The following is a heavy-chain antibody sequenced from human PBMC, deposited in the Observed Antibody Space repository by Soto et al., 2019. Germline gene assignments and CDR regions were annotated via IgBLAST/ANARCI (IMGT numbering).Heavy chain of an antibody. CDR2: INQSGST. J-gene: IGHJ4*02. Sequence: QVQLPQWGAGLLKPSETLSLTCAVYGGSFSGYYWSWISQPPGKGLEWIGEINQSGSTNYNPSLKSRVTISVDTSKNHFSLKLSSVTDSDTAVYYGARTYSSSWSPFDYWGQGTLVTVSS. CDR3: ARTYSSSWSPFDY. D-gene: IGHD6-13*01. CDR1: GGSFSGYY. V-gene: IGHV4-34*01.